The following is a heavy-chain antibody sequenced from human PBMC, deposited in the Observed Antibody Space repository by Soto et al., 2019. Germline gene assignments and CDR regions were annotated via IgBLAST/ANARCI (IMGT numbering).Heavy chain of an antibody. CDR2: FDPEDGET. V-gene: IGHV1-24*01. J-gene: IGHJ4*02. D-gene: IGHD3-10*01. CDR3: AREYYYGSGPWY. Sequence: ASVKVSCKVCGYTLTELSMHWVRQAPGKGLEWMGGFDPEDGETIYAQKFQGRVTMTKDTSTDTAYMELSSLRSEDTAVYYCAREYYYGSGPWYWGQGTLVTVSS. CDR1: GYTLTELS.